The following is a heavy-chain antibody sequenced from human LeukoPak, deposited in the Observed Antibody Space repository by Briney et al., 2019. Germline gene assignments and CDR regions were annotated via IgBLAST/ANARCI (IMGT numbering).Heavy chain of an antibody. J-gene: IGHJ5*02. CDR2: TYYRSKWYN. D-gene: IGHD3-10*01. CDR1: GDSVSSNSAA. Sequence: SQTLSLTCAISGDSVSSNSAAWNWIRQSPSRGLEWLGRTYYRSKWYNDYAVSVKSRITINPDPSKNQFSLQLNSVPPEDTAVYYCARVAYYGSGSYYNPRWFDPWGQGTLVTVSS. CDR3: ARVAYYGSGSYYNPRWFDP. V-gene: IGHV6-1*01.